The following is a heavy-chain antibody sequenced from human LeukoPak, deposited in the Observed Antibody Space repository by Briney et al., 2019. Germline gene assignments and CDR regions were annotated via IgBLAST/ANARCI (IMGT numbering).Heavy chain of an antibody. CDR1: GYTFSNYG. V-gene: IGHV1-18*01. Sequence: GASVKVSCKASGYTFSNYGISWVGQAPGQGLEWMGWISAYNGNTRFAQKLQGRVTMTTDTSTTTVYMELRSLTSDDTAVYYCARDMVTFGGFIVHHYWGQGTLVTVSS. CDR2: ISAYNGNT. D-gene: IGHD3-16*02. J-gene: IGHJ4*02. CDR3: ARDMVTFGGFIVHHY.